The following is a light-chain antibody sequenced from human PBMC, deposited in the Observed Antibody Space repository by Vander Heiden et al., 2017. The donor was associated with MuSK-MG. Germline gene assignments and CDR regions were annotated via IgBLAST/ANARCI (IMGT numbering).Light chain of an antibody. Sequence: SALTQPASVSGSPGQSITISCTGTSIDVGGYNYVSWYQQHPGKAPKLMIYYVSNRPSGVSNRFSASKSGNTASLTISGLQAEDDADYYCSSYTSSSFVVFGGGTKLTVL. CDR1: SIDVGGYNY. CDR3: SSYTSSSFVV. CDR2: YVS. J-gene: IGLJ2*01. V-gene: IGLV2-14*03.